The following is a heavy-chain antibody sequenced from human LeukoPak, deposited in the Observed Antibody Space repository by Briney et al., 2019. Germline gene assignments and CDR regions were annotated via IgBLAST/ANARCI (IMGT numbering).Heavy chain of an antibody. Sequence: SETLSLTCTVSGYSISSGYYWGWIRQPPGKGLEWIGSIYHSGSTYYNPSLKSRVTISVDTSKNQFSLKLSSVTAADTAVYYCARGSYYDTSGGYWGQGTLVTVSS. V-gene: IGHV4-38-2*02. CDR2: IYHSGST. CDR3: ARGSYYDTSGGY. CDR1: GYSISSGYY. J-gene: IGHJ4*02. D-gene: IGHD3-22*01.